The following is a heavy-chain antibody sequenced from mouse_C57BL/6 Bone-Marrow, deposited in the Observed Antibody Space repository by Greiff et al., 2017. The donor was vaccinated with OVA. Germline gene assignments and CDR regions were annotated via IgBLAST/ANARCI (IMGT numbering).Heavy chain of an antibody. CDR3: TTYRY. CDR2: IDTENGDT. CDR1: GFNIKDDY. Sequence: VHVKQSGAELVRPGASVKLSCTASGFNIKDDYMHWVKERPEQGLEWIGWIDTENGDTEYASKFQGKATITGDTSSKTVYLHLSSLTSEDTAVYYCTTYRYWGQGTTLTVSS. V-gene: IGHV14-4*01. J-gene: IGHJ2*01.